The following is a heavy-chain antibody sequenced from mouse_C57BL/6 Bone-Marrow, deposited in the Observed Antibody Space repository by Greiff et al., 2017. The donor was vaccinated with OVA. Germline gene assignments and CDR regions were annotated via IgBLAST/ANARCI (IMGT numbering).Heavy chain of an antibody. CDR3: ARDAVNWGNWYFDV. J-gene: IGHJ1*03. CDR2: SRNKANDYTT. V-gene: IGHV7-1*01. D-gene: IGHD4-1*01. Sequence: EVQVVESGGGLVQSGRSLRLSCAPSGFTFSDFYMEWVRQAPGKGLEWIAASRNKANDYTTEYSASVKGRFIVSRDTSQSILYLQMNALRAEDTAIYYCARDAVNWGNWYFDVWGTGTTVTVSS. CDR1: GFTFSDFY.